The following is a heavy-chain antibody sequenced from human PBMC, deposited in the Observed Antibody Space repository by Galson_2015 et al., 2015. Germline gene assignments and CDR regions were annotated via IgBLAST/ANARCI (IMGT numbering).Heavy chain of an antibody. J-gene: IGHJ4*02. V-gene: IGHV4-61*02. D-gene: IGHD1-26*01. CDR3: ARGSGNYPLDF. CDR2: VYTSGRT. CDR1: VGSIRGGSYY. Sequence: TLSLTCTVSVGSIRGGSYYWSWIRQPAGKGLEWIGRVYTSGRTNYNPSLKSRLSISVDTSKNQFSLNLTSVTAADTAMYYCARGSGNYPLDFWGQGTLVTVSS.